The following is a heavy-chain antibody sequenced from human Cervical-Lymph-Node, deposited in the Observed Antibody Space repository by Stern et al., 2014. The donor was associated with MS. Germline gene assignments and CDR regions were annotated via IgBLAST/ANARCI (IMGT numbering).Heavy chain of an antibody. V-gene: IGHV1-8*01. CDR3: ARDSYNVRLKSGDGFDV. J-gene: IGHJ3*01. D-gene: IGHD4-11*01. CDR1: GYTLISYE. CDR2: THPNRDDT. Sequence: QVKLMQSGAEVKQPGASVKVSCKASGYTLISYEISWLRQATGQGLEWLGKTHPNRDDTTYANKVQGRVTMTRDASINTAYMELNSLGSDDTAVYYCARDSYNVRLKSGDGFDVWGQGTPVTVSS.